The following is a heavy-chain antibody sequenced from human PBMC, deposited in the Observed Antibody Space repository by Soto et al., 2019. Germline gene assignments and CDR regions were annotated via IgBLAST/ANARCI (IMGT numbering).Heavy chain of an antibody. CDR1: GFTFSSYA. V-gene: IGHV3-30-3*01. D-gene: IGHD1-26*01. CDR3: ARDLPVIVGARTDSYFDY. J-gene: IGHJ4*02. CDR2: ISYDGSNK. Sequence: QVQLVESGGGVVQPGRSLRLSCAASGFTFSSYAMHWVRQAPGKGLEWVAVISYDGSNKFYADSVKGRFTISRDNSKNTLYLQMNSLRAEDTAVYYCARDLPVIVGARTDSYFDYWGQGTLVTVSS.